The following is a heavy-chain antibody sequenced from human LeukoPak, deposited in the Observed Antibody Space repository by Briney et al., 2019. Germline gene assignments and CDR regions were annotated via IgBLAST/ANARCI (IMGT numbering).Heavy chain of an antibody. D-gene: IGHD6-19*01. CDR3: ARDSSGLNWFDP. CDR2: IYYSGST. CDR1: GGSINRSSYY. V-gene: IGHV4-39*02. Sequence: SETLSLTCTVSGGSINRSSYYWGWIRQPPGKGLEWIGSIYYSGSTYYNSSLKSRVTISVDTSKNQFSLRLSSVTAADTAVYYCARDSSGLNWFDPWGQGTLVTVSS. J-gene: IGHJ5*02.